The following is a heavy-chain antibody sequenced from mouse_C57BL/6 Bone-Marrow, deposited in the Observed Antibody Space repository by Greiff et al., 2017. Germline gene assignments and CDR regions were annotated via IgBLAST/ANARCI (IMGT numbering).Heavy chain of an antibody. D-gene: IGHD2-5*01. CDR3: ASPYESNYWYFDV. Sequence: QVQLQQPGAELVKPGASVKMSCKASGYTFTSYWITWVKQRPGQGLEWIGDIYPGSGSTNYNEKFKSKATLAVDTSSSTAYMQLSCLTSEDSAVYYCASPYESNYWYFDVWGTGTTGTVSS. V-gene: IGHV1-55*01. CDR1: GYTFTSYW. CDR2: IYPGSGST. J-gene: IGHJ1*03.